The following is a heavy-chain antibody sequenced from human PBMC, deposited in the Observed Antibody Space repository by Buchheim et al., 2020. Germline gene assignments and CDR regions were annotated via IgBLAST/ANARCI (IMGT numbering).Heavy chain of an antibody. CDR1: GFSFSDYY. V-gene: IGHV3-11*01. CDR2: ISSSGETK. CDR3: ARNWQRFDY. J-gene: IGHJ4*02. Sequence: QVQLVESGGGLVKPGGSLRLSCAASGFSFSDYYMSWIRQAPGKGPGWISYISSSGETKFYADSVRGRFIISRDNARNSLYLDMKYLKAEDTAVYYCARNWQRFDYWGQGTL.